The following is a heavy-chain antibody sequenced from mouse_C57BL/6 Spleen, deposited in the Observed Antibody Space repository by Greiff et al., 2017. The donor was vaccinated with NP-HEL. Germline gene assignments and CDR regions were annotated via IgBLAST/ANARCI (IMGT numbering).Heavy chain of an antibody. Sequence: DVQLVESGGGLVKPGGSLKLSCAASGFTFSSYTMSWVRQTPEKRLEWVATISGGGGNTYYPDSVKGRFTISRDNAKNTLYLQMSSLRSEDTALYYCARERIGDDYYYFDYWGQGTTLTVSS. V-gene: IGHV5-9*01. CDR1: GFTFSSYT. D-gene: IGHD2-4*01. CDR2: ISGGGGNT. J-gene: IGHJ2*01. CDR3: ARERIGDDYYYFDY.